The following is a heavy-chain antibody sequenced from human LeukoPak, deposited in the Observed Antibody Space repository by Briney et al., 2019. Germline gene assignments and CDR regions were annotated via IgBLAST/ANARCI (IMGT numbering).Heavy chain of an antibody. V-gene: IGHV3-13*04. CDR3: ARGRGWGTFDI. CDR2: IGTAGYT. D-gene: IGHD3-10*01. Sequence: GGSLRLSCAASGFTFSSYDMHWVRQGTGKGLEWGSAIGTAGYTYYPGSVKGRFTTSRENAKNSLYLQMNSLRVGDTAVYYCARGRGWGTFDIWGQGTMVTVSS. J-gene: IGHJ3*02. CDR1: GFTFSSYD.